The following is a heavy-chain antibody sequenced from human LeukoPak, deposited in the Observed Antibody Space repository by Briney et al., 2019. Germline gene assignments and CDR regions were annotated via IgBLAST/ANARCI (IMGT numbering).Heavy chain of an antibody. V-gene: IGHV1-3*01. D-gene: IGHD6-13*01. CDR1: GYTFTSYA. Sequence: ASVKVSCKASGYTFTSYAMHWVRQAPGQRLEWMGWINAGNGNTKYSQKFQGRVTITRDTSASTAYMELSSLRSEDTAVYYCATHITGYSSSWLNFDYWGQGTLVTVSS. J-gene: IGHJ4*02. CDR3: ATHITGYSSSWLNFDY. CDR2: INAGNGNT.